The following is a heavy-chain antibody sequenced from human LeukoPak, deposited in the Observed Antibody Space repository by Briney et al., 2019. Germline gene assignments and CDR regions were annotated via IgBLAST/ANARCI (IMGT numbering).Heavy chain of an antibody. CDR3: ASYDILTGKGFDY. V-gene: IGHV4-59*01. J-gene: IGHJ4*02. CDR1: GGSISSYY. D-gene: IGHD3-9*01. CDR2: IYYSGYT. Sequence: SETLSLTCTVSGGSISSYYWSWIRQPPGKGLEWIGYIYYSGYTNYNPSLESRVTISVDTSKNQFSLKLSSVTAADTAVYYCASYDILTGKGFDYWGQGTLVTVSS.